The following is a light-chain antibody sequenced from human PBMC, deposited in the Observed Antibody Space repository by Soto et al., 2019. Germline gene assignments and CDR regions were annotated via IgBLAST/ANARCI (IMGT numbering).Light chain of an antibody. J-gene: IGKJ1*01. CDR3: QQYGSSPKT. Sequence: EIVLTQSPGTLSVSPGERATLSCRARQSVSSSYLAWYQQKPGQAPRLLIYGASNRATGIPDRLSGSGSGTDFTLTIGRLEPEDFAVYYCQQYGSSPKTFGQGTKVDIK. CDR1: QSVSSSY. V-gene: IGKV3-20*01. CDR2: GAS.